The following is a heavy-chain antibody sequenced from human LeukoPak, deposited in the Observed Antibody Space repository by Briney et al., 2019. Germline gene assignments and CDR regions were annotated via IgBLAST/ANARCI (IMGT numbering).Heavy chain of an antibody. D-gene: IGHD3-9*01. V-gene: IGHV3-21*01. CDR3: AKEGTYYDILTGYQYFDY. J-gene: IGHJ4*02. CDR1: GFTFSSYS. Sequence: GGSLRLSCAASGFTFSSYSINWVRQAPGKGLEWVSSISGSSSYIHYADSVKGRFTISRDNAKNSLYLQMNSLRAEDTAVYYCAKEGTYYDILTGYQYFDYWGQGTLVSVSS. CDR2: ISGSSSYI.